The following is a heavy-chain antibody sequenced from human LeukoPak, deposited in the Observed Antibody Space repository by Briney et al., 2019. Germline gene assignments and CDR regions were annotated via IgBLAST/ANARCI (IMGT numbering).Heavy chain of an antibody. CDR2: INPSGGST. Sequence: ASVKVSCKASGYTFNSYYMHWVRQAPGQGLEWMGIINPSGGSTSYAQKFQGRVTMTRDTSTSTVYMELSSLRSEDTAVYYCARGRTVVARSKAMDVWGKGTTVTVSS. V-gene: IGHV1-46*02. D-gene: IGHD4-23*01. J-gene: IGHJ6*04. CDR1: GYTFNSYY. CDR3: ARGRTVVARSKAMDV.